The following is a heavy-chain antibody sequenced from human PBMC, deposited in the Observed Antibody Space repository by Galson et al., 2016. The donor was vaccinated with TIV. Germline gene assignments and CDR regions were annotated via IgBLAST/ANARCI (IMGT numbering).Heavy chain of an antibody. CDR3: AKFSGAYSRNYFFDY. V-gene: IGHV3-23*01. D-gene: IGHD1-26*01. CDR2: FSSSGRST. Sequence: SLRLSCAASGFDVSTFAMVWVRQAPGKGLGWVSTFSSSGRSTYYADSVMGRFTISRDNSKNTLYLEMNGLRAEDTAVYYCAKFSGAYSRNYFFDYWGPGTLVTVSS. J-gene: IGHJ4*02. CDR1: GFDVSTFA.